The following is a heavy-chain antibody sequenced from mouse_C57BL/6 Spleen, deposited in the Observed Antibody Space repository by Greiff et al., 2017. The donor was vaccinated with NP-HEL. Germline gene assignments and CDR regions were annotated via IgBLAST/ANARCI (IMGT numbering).Heavy chain of an antibody. Sequence: VQLQQSGAELVRPGASVKLSCKASGYTFTDYYINWVKQRPGQGLEWIARIYPGSGNTYYNEKFKGKATLTAEKSSSTAYMQLSSLTSEDSAVYFCARFYSTYWYFDVWGTGTTVTVSS. CDR1: GYTFTDYY. CDR3: ARFYSTYWYFDV. D-gene: IGHD2-12*01. CDR2: IYPGSGNT. J-gene: IGHJ1*03. V-gene: IGHV1-76*01.